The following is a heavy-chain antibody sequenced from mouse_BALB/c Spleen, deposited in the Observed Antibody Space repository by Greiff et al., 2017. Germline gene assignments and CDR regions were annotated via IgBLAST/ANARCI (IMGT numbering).Heavy chain of an antibody. J-gene: IGHJ4*01. CDR2: IDPANGNT. CDR1: GFNIKDTY. V-gene: IGHV14-3*02. D-gene: IGHD2-3*01. CDR3: ARSRDGYYNAMDY. Sequence: EVQLQQSGAELVKPGASVKLSCTASGFNIKDTYMHWVKQRPEQGLEWIGRIDPANGNTKYDPKFQGKATITADTSSNTAYLQLSSLTSEDTAVYYCARSRDGYYNAMDYWGQGTSVTVSS.